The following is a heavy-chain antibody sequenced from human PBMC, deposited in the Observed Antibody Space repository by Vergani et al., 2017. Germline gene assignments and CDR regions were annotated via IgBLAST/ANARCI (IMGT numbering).Heavy chain of an antibody. Sequence: EVQLVESGGGLVKPGGSLRLSCAASGFSFSNAWMTWVRQGPGKGLEWVGRIKSQIDGGTTDYAAPVKGRFTISRDDSTNMLYLHRNSLKTEDTAVYYCTTLSPNWAHWWGQGTLVNVSS. D-gene: IGHD7-27*01. CDR3: TTLSPNWAHW. V-gene: IGHV3-15*01. J-gene: IGHJ4*02. CDR2: IKSQIDGGTT. CDR1: GFSFSNAW.